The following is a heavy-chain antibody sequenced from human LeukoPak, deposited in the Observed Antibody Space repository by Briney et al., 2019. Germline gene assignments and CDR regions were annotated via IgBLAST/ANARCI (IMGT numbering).Heavy chain of an antibody. Sequence: PGGSLRLSCAASGFTFSSYAMSWVRQAPGKGLEWVLAISGSGGSTYYADSVKGRFTISRDNSKNTLSLQMNSLRAEDTAVYYCARTATLRWSPGALGYFDYWGQGTLVTVSS. J-gene: IGHJ4*02. CDR1: GFTFSSYA. D-gene: IGHD4-23*01. CDR3: ARTATLRWSPGALGYFDY. V-gene: IGHV3-23*01. CDR2: ISGSGGST.